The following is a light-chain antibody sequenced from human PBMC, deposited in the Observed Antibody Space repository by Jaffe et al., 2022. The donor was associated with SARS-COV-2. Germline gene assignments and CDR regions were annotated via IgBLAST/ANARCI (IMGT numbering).Light chain of an antibody. CDR1: QGISSY. V-gene: IGKV1-27*01. Sequence: DIQMTQSPSSLSASVGDRVTITCRASQGISSYVAWYQQKPGKVPKLLIYAAYGLQSGAPSRFSGSGSGTDFTLTISSLQPEDVATYYCQKYYSAPLTFGGGTKVEIK. CDR3: QKYYSAPLT. CDR2: AAY. J-gene: IGKJ4*01.